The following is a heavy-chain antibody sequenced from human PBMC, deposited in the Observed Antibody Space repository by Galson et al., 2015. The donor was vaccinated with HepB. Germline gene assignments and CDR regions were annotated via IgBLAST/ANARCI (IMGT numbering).Heavy chain of an antibody. CDR2: INAGNGNT. J-gene: IGHJ6*02. Sequence: SVKVSCKASGYTFTSYAMHWVRQAPGQRLEWMGWINAGNGNTKYSQKFQGRVTITRDTSASTAYMELSSLRSEDTAVYYCARGNAVLYYYYGMDVWGQGTTVTVSS. CDR3: ARGNAVLYYYYGMDV. CDR1: GYTFTSYA. D-gene: IGHD1-1*01. V-gene: IGHV1-3*01.